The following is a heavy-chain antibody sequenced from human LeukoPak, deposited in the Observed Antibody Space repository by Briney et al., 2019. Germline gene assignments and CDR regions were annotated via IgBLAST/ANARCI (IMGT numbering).Heavy chain of an antibody. J-gene: IGHJ4*02. CDR2: IGDSGATT. CDR3: ASFHYYGSGAYYLSY. V-gene: IGHV3-23*01. D-gene: IGHD3-10*01. Sequence: GGSLRLSCAASGFTLSSYTMTWVRQAPGKGLEWVSDIGDSGATTYYADSVKGRFTISRDNSKNTLYLQMSSLRAEDTAVYFCASFHYYGSGAYYLSYWGQGTLVTVSS. CDR1: GFTLSSYT.